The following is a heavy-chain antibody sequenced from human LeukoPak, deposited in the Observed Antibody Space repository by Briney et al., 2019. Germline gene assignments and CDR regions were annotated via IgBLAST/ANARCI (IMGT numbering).Heavy chain of an antibody. D-gene: IGHD6-13*01. J-gene: IGHJ4*02. Sequence: PSQTLSLTCTVSGGSISSGSYYWSWIRQPAGKGLEWIGRIYTSGSTNYNPSLKSRVTISADMSKNQFSLKLSSVTAADTAVYYCARDLGIAAAKSDYWGQGTLVTASS. CDR2: IYTSGST. V-gene: IGHV4-61*02. CDR1: GGSISSGSYY. CDR3: ARDLGIAAAKSDY.